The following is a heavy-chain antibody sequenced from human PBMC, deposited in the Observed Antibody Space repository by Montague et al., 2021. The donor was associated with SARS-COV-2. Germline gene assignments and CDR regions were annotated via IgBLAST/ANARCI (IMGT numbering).Heavy chain of an antibody. V-gene: IGHV3-48*03. D-gene: IGHD2-15*01. CDR1: GFTFSNYD. CDR3: ARDDRSSGGDGLDI. CDR2: ISTSAYTT. Sequence: SLRLSCAASGFTFSNYDMNWVRQAPGKGPEWMSYISTSAYTTSYAGSVKGRFTISRDNGKNSLYLQMDSLRVEDTAVYYCARDDRSSGGDGLDIWGQGTLVTVSS. J-gene: IGHJ3*02.